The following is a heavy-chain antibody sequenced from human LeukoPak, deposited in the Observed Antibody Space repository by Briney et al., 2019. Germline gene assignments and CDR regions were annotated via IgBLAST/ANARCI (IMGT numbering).Heavy chain of an antibody. Sequence: SETLSLTCTVSGGSISSYYWSWIRQPPGKGLEWIGYIYYSGSTNYNPSLKSRVTISVDMSKNQFSLKLSSVTAADTAVYYCVRGDWNYGWFDPWGQGTLVTVSS. J-gene: IGHJ5*02. CDR3: VRGDWNYGWFDP. D-gene: IGHD1-7*01. CDR1: GGSISSYY. V-gene: IGHV4-59*01. CDR2: IYYSGST.